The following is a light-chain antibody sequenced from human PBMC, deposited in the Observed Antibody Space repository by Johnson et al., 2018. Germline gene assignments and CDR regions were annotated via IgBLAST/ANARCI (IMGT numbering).Light chain of an antibody. CDR3: GTWDSSLSAVNV. J-gene: IGLJ1*01. Sequence: QSVLTQPPSVSAAPGQKVTISCSGSSSNIGNNYVSWYQQLPGTAPKLLIYENNKRPSGIPDRFSGSKSGTSATRGITGLQTGDEADYYCGTWDSSLSAVNVFGTGTKVTVL. V-gene: IGLV1-51*02. CDR2: ENN. CDR1: SSNIGNNY.